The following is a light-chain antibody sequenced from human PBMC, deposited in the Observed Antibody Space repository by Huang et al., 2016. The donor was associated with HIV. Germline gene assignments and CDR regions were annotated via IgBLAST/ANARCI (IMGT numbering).Light chain of an antibody. CDR2: DAS. Sequence: EIVLTQSPATLSLSPGERATLSCRASQSVSSNLAWYQQKPGQAPRLLIYDASNRATGIPAKFSGSWSGTDFTLTISSLEPEDFAVYYCQQRSNWPLTFGGGTKVEIK. CDR1: QSVSSN. V-gene: IGKV3-11*01. J-gene: IGKJ4*01. CDR3: QQRSNWPLT.